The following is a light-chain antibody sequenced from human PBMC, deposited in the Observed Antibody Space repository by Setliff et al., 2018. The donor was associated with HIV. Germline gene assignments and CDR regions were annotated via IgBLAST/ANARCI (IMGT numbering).Light chain of an antibody. V-gene: IGLV1-44*01. Sequence: QSVLTQPPSASGTPGQRVTISCSGSSSNIGSNTVNWYQQLPGTAPKLLMYSNNQRPSGVPDRFSGSKSGTSASLAISGLQSEDEADYYCAAWDDRMNGYYVFGTGTKGTVL. CDR1: SSNIGSNT. CDR3: AAWDDRMNGYYV. CDR2: SNN. J-gene: IGLJ1*01.